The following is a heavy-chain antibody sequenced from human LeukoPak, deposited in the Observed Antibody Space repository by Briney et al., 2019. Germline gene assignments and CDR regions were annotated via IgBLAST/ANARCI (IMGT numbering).Heavy chain of an antibody. Sequence: PGGSLRLSCADSGFTFSSCTFHWVRQAPGKGLEWVALISYDGSNKYYADSVKGRFTISRDNSKNTLYLQMNSLRAEDTAVYYCARDSPSRDSSDYMDVWGKGTTVTVSS. CDR1: GFTFSSCT. CDR2: ISYDGSNK. V-gene: IGHV3-30*01. CDR3: ARDSPSRDSSDYMDV. D-gene: IGHD6-6*01. J-gene: IGHJ6*03.